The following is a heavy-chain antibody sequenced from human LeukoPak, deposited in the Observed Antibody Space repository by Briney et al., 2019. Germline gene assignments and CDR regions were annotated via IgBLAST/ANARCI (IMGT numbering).Heavy chain of an antibody. CDR3: ARLRSYYYGMDV. CDR2: ISAYNGNT. V-gene: IGHV1-18*01. J-gene: IGHJ6*02. Sequence: ASVEVSCKASGYTFTSYGISWVRRAPGQGLEWMGWISAYNGNTNYAQKLQGRVTMTTDTSTSTAYMELRSLRSDDTAVYYCARLRSYYYGMDVWGQGTTVTVSS. D-gene: IGHD4-17*01. CDR1: GYTFTSYG.